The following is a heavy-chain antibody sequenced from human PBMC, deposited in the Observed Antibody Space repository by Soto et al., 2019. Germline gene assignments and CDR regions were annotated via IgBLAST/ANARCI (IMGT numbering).Heavy chain of an antibody. CDR1: GWSFSGYY. J-gene: IGHJ5*02. CDR2: INHSGST. D-gene: IGHD3-22*01. V-gene: IGHV4-34*01. CDR3: ATVPKDDSSGYYTYWFDP. Sequence: SETLSLTFAVYGWSFSGYYWSWIRQPPGKGLEWIGEINHSGSTNYNPSLKSRVTISVDTSKNQFSLKLSSVTAADTAVYYCATVPKDDSSGYYTYWFDPWGQGTLVTVSS.